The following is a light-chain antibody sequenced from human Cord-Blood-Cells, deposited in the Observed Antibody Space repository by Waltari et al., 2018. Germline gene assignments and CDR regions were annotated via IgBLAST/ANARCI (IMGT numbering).Light chain of an antibody. V-gene: IGKV3-20*01. CDR3: QQYGSSPPLT. J-gene: IGKJ4*01. Sequence: EIVLTQSPGTLSLSPGERATLSCRASQSVSSSYIAWYQQKPGQPPRLLIYGASSRATGIPDRFSGGGSGTDFTLTISRLEPEDFAVYYCQQYGSSPPLTFGGGTRVEIK. CDR2: GAS. CDR1: QSVSSSY.